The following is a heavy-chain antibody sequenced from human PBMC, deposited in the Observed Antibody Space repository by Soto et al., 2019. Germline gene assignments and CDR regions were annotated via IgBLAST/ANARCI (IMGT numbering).Heavy chain of an antibody. Sequence: QVQLQQWGAGLLKPSETLSLTCAVYAGSFSGYYWSWIRQPPGKGLEWIGEINRTGSTNYNPSLKGRVTISVDTAKSQFSLKLSSVTAADTAVYYCARGMGGYHNWGQGTLVTVSS. CDR3: ARGMGGYHN. V-gene: IGHV4-34*01. CDR1: AGSFSGYY. J-gene: IGHJ4*02. D-gene: IGHD3-22*01. CDR2: INRTGST.